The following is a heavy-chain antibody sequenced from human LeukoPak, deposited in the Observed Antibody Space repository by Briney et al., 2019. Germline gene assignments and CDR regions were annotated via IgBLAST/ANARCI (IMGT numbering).Heavy chain of an antibody. CDR3: ARAGDDYDFWSGYYTYNWFDP. Sequence: GESLKISCKGSGYSFTSYWIGWVRQVPGKGLEWMGIIYPGDSDTRYSPSFQGQVTISADKSISTAYLQWSSLKASDTAMYYCARAGDDYDFWSGYYTYNWFDPWGQGTLVTVSS. J-gene: IGHJ5*02. V-gene: IGHV5-51*01. CDR2: IYPGDSDT. CDR1: GYSFTSYW. D-gene: IGHD3-3*01.